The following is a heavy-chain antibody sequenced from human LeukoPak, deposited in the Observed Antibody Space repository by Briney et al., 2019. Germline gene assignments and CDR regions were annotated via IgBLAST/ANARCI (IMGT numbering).Heavy chain of an antibody. J-gene: IGHJ5*02. Sequence: PSETLSLTCTVSGGSISSYYWSWIRQPPGKGLEWIGYIYYIGSTNYNPSLKSRVTISVDTSKNQFSLKLSSVTAADTAVYYCARREEYCSGGSCWRWFDPWGQGTLVTVSS. V-gene: IGHV4-59*08. CDR3: ARREEYCSGGSCWRWFDP. D-gene: IGHD2-15*01. CDR2: IYYIGST. CDR1: GGSISSYY.